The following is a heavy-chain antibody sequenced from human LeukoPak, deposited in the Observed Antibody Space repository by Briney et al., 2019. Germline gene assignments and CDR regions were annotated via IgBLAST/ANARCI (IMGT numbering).Heavy chain of an antibody. J-gene: IGHJ3*02. V-gene: IGHV4-34*01. CDR3: ARGQAVTYYDFWSGFSGKRDAFDI. CDR2: INHSGST. Sequence: SETLSLTCAVYGGSFSGYYWSWIRQPPGKGLEWIGEINHSGSTNYNPSLKRRVTISVDTSKNQFSLKLRSVPAADTAVYYCARGQAVTYYDFWSGFSGKRDAFDIWGQGTMVTVSS. CDR1: GGSFSGYY. D-gene: IGHD3-3*01.